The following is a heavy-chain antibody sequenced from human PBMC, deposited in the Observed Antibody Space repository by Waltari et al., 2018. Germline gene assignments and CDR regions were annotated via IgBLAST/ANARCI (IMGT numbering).Heavy chain of an antibody. CDR1: GGTFSSYA. CDR3: ASLIQSSSWYYWFDP. Sequence: QVQLVQSGAEVKKPGSSVKVSCKASGGTFSSYAISWVRQAPGQGLEWMGGLIPLFGTATYAQKFQGRVTITADESTSTAYMELSSLRSEDTAVYYCASLIQSSSWYYWFDPWGQGTLVTVSS. V-gene: IGHV1-69*12. D-gene: IGHD6-13*01. CDR2: LIPLFGTA. J-gene: IGHJ5*02.